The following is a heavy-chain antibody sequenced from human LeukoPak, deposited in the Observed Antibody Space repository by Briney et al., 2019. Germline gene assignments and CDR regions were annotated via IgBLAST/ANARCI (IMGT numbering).Heavy chain of an antibody. CDR3: ARADPYGPLDY. J-gene: IGHJ4*02. D-gene: IGHD3-16*01. Sequence: GGSLRLSCAASGFTVSSNYMSWVRQAPGKGLEWVSVIYSGGSTYYADSVKGRFTISRDNSKNTLYLQMNSLRAEDTAVYYCARADPYGPLDYWGQGTLVTVSS. V-gene: IGHV3-66*02. CDR2: IYSGGST. CDR1: GFTVSSNY.